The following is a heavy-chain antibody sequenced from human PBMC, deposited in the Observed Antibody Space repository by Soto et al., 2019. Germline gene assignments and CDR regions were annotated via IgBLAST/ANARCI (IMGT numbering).Heavy chain of an antibody. D-gene: IGHD3-3*01. V-gene: IGHV3-48*02. Sequence: EVQLVESGGGLVQPGGSLRLSCAASGFTFSSYSMNWVRQAPGKGLEWVSYISSSSSTIYYADSVKGRFTISRDNAKNSLYLQMNSLRDQDTAVYYFARERGLFWSGYYNFDYWGQGTLVTVSS. CDR1: GFTFSSYS. CDR3: ARERGLFWSGYYNFDY. CDR2: ISSSSSTI. J-gene: IGHJ4*02.